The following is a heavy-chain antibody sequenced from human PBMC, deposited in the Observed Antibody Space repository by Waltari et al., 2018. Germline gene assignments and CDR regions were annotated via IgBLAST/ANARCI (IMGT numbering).Heavy chain of an antibody. J-gene: IGHJ4*02. D-gene: IGHD6-19*01. V-gene: IGHV4-39*01. CDR3: ARHVLGYSIGWYYFDY. Sequence: QLQLQESGPGLVKPSETLSLTCTVSGGSISSSSYYWGWIRQPPGKGLEWIGSIYYSGTTYDNPSLMSRFTISVDTSKNQFSLKLSSVTAADTAVYYCARHVLGYSIGWYYFDYWGQGTLVTVSS. CDR2: IYYSGTT. CDR1: GGSISSSSYY.